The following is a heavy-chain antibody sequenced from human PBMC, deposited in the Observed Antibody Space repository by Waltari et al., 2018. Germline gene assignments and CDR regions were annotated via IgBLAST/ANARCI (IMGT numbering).Heavy chain of an antibody. V-gene: IGHV3-23*01. CDR2: ISGSGGST. CDR1: GFTFSTLP. J-gene: IGHJ4*02. CDR3: ADMYYYDSSDPRG. Sequence: EVQLLESGGGLVQPGGSLRLSCAASGFTFSTLPRSWLRPAPGKGLEWVSAISGSGGSTYYADSVKGRFTISRDNSKNTLYLQMNSLRAEDTAVYYCADMYYYDSSDPRGWGQGTLVTVSS. D-gene: IGHD3-22*01.